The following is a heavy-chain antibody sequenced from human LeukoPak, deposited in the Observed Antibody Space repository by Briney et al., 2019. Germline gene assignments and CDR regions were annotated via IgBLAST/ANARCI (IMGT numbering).Heavy chain of an antibody. CDR3: ARAPFPFGESDLYDY. Sequence: GGSLRLSCAASGFTFSSYSMNWVRQAPGKGLEWVSSISSSSSYIYYADSVKGRFTISRDNPKNSLYLQMNSLRAEDTAMYYCARAPFPFGESDLYDYWGQGTLVTVSS. D-gene: IGHD3-10*01. CDR2: ISSSSSYI. J-gene: IGHJ4*02. CDR1: GFTFSSYS. V-gene: IGHV3-21*01.